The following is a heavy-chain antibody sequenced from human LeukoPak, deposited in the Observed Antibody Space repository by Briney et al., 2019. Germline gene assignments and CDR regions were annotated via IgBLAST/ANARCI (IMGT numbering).Heavy chain of an antibody. CDR1: GFTFSSYS. CDR3: AKNPRLEGWIYFDS. Sequence: PGGSLRLSCAASGFTFSSYSMSWVRQGPGKGLEWVSSISGSGGRIDYADSVKGRFTISRDNPKNTLSLQMNSLTAEDTAVYYCAKNPRLEGWIYFDSWGQGILVTVSS. V-gene: IGHV3-23*01. CDR2: ISGSGGRI. D-gene: IGHD1-1*01. J-gene: IGHJ4*02.